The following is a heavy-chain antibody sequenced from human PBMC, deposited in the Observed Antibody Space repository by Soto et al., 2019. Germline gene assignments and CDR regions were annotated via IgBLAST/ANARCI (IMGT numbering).Heavy chain of an antibody. CDR1: AGSFSHYY. CDR2: IKHSGSS. J-gene: IGHJ3*02. V-gene: IGHV4-34*01. D-gene: IGHD6-19*01. Sequence: SETLSLTCAVYAGSFSHYYWNWIRQSTGKGLEWIGKIKHSGSSNYNPSLRSRVSISVDMSKNQFSLRLTSVTAADTAVYYCARGGSSDWQVALDIWGQGTMVTVSS. CDR3: ARGGSSDWQVALDI.